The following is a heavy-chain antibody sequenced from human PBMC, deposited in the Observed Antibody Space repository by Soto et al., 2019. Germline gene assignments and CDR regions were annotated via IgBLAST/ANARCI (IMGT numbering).Heavy chain of an antibody. CDR3: ARDSSGWYETRFDY. CDR1: GGSISSYY. D-gene: IGHD6-19*01. V-gene: IGHV4-59*01. Sequence: SETLALTWTVSGGSISSYYWSWIRQPPGKGLEWIGYIYYSGSTNYNPSLKSRVTISVDTSKNQFSLKLSSVTAEDTAVYYCARDSSGWYETRFDYWGQGTLVTVSS. J-gene: IGHJ4*02. CDR2: IYYSGST.